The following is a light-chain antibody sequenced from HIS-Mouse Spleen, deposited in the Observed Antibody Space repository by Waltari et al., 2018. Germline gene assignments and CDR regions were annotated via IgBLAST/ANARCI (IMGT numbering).Light chain of an antibody. J-gene: IGLJ2*01. Sequence: QSALTQPASVSGSPGQSITISCTGTSSDVGGYNYVPWYQQHPGKAPKLMIYDVSNRPSGVSNSFSGSKSGNTASLTISGLQAEDEADYYCSSYTSSSTPVVFGGGTKLTVL. CDR3: SSYTSSSTPVV. CDR2: DVS. CDR1: SSDVGGYNY. V-gene: IGLV2-14*03.